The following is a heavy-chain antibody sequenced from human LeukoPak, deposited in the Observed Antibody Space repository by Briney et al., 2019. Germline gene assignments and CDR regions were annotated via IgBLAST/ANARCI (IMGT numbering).Heavy chain of an antibody. D-gene: IGHD5-12*01. J-gene: IGHJ4*02. CDR2: LYSGGNT. V-gene: IGHV3-66*01. Sequence: PGGSLRLSCAASGFDVSSNYMSWVRQAPGKGLEWVSLLYSGGNTYYADSVKGRFIISRDNSKNTLYLQMNSLRAEDTAIYYCVRDQSGTNWPRPWFYWGQGTLVSVSS. CDR1: GFDVSSNY. CDR3: VRDQSGTNWPRPWFY.